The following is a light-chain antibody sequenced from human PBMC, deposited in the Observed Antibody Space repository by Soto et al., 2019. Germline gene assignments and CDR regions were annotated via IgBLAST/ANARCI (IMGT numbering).Light chain of an antibody. CDR1: QSISSY. Sequence: DIQMTQSPGSLCASVGDRVTITCRASQSISSYLNWYQQKPGKAPKLLIYAASSLQSGVPSRFSGSGSGTDFTLTISSLQPEDFATYYCQQSYSTPITFGQGTRLEIK. CDR3: QQSYSTPIT. V-gene: IGKV1-39*01. J-gene: IGKJ5*01. CDR2: AAS.